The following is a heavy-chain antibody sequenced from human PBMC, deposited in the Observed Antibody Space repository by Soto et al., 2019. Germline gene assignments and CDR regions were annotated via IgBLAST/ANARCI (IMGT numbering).Heavy chain of an antibody. CDR3: ARRYLY. V-gene: IGHV4-30-4*01. J-gene: IGHJ4*01. D-gene: IGHD3-16*02. CDR1: GDSISNGYYY. CDR2: IDSIGST. Sequence: SETLSLTCTVCGDSISNGYYYWSWIRQPPGRGLQWIGYIDSIGSTYYNPSLKSRLTMSVDMSKNQFSLRLTSVTAADTAVYYCARRYLYWG.